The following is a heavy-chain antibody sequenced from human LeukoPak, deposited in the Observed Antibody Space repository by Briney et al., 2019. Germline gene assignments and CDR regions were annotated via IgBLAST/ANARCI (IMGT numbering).Heavy chain of an antibody. Sequence: PGGSLRLSCAASGFTFSNAWMSWVRQAPGKGLECVGRTKSKTDGGTTDYAAPVKGRVTISRDDSKDTLYLQMNSLKTENTAVYYCTTYQPYYYGSGSYYNLDYWGQGTLVTVSS. J-gene: IGHJ4*02. CDR3: TTYQPYYYGSGSYYNLDY. V-gene: IGHV3-15*01. D-gene: IGHD3-10*01. CDR1: GFTFSNAW. CDR2: TKSKTDGGTT.